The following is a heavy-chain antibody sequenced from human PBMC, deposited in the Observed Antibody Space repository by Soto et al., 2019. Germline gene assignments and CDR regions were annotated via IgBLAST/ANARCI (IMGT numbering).Heavy chain of an antibody. CDR2: INAGNGNT. CDR3: ARELFPIVVVTAIRGYFDY. D-gene: IGHD2-21*02. Sequence: ASVKVSCKASGYTFTSYAMHWVRQAPGQRLEWMGWINAGNGNTKYSQKFQGRVTITRDTSASTAYMELSSLRSEDTAVYYCARELFPIVVVTAIRGYFDYWGQGTLVTVSS. V-gene: IGHV1-3*01. CDR1: GYTFTSYA. J-gene: IGHJ4*02.